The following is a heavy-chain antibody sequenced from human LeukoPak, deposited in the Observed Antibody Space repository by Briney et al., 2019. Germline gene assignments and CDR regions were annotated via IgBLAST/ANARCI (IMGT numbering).Heavy chain of an antibody. V-gene: IGHV1-3*03. J-gene: IGHJ3*02. CDR1: GYTFTSYA. D-gene: IGHD3-10*01. Sequence: ASVKVSCKASGYTFTSYAMHWVRQAPGQRLEWMGWINAGNGNTKYSQEFQGRVTITRDTSASTAYMELSSLRSEDMAVYYCARGGLVRGTLNSLIGFDIWDQGIMVTVSS. CDR3: ARGGLVRGTLNSLIGFDI. CDR2: INAGNGNT.